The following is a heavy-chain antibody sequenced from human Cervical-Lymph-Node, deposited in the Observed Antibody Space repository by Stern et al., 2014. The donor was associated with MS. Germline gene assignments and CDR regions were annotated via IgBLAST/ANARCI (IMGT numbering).Heavy chain of an antibody. CDR1: GDTLSRYA. Sequence: MQLVESGAEVKKPGSSVKVSCKASGDTLSRYAISWVRQAPGQGLQWMGGIIPISGKENYAQKFQGRVKLIADESTSTAYMELSSLRSEDAAVYYCASSYSGWDNPYHFYGMDVWGQGTTVTVSS. CDR3: ASSYSGWDNPYHFYGMDV. D-gene: IGHD6-19*01. V-gene: IGHV1-69*01. J-gene: IGHJ6*02. CDR2: IIPISGKE.